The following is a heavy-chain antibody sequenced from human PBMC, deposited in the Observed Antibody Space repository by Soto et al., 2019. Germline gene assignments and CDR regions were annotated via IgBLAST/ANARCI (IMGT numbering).Heavy chain of an antibody. CDR3: VGGWGSGIHLSCLDL. CDR1: GFTFRQYG. Sequence: QLQLVESGGGVVQPGTSLRLSCAASGFTFRQYGMHWVRQAPGKGLDWVAVILYDGSYEYYADSVKGRFTISRDNSGNMVYLQMNRLRAEDTAVYYCVGGWGSGIHLSCLDLWGQGTTVVVSS. V-gene: IGHV3-33*08. D-gene: IGHD6-19*01. CDR2: ILYDGSYE. J-gene: IGHJ3*01.